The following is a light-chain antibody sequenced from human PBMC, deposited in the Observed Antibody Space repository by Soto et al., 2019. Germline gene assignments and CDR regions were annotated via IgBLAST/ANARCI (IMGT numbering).Light chain of an antibody. CDR1: SSDVGSFNR. CDR2: EVS. Sequence: QSALTQPPSVSGSPGQSVTISCTGTSSDVGSFNRVCWYQQPPGIAPKLMIYEVSNRPSGVPDRFSGPRSGNTATLTISGLQAEDEGDYYCCSYTSSTTLFVFGTGTKLTVL. CDR3: CSYTSSTTLFV. V-gene: IGLV2-18*02. J-gene: IGLJ1*01.